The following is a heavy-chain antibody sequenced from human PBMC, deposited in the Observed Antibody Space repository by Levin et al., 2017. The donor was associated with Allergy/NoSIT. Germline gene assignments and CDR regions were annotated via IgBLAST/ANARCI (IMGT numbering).Heavy chain of an antibody. Sequence: SVKVSCKASGGTFSSYAISWVRQAPGQGLEWMGGIIPIFGTANYAQKFQGRVTITADESTSTAYMELSSLRSEDTAVYYCASSWAYCGGDCYSGAFDSWGQGTMVTVSS. CDR2: IIPIFGTA. CDR3: ASSWAYCGGDCYSGAFDS. CDR1: GGTFSSYA. J-gene: IGHJ3*02. D-gene: IGHD2-21*01. V-gene: IGHV1-69*13.